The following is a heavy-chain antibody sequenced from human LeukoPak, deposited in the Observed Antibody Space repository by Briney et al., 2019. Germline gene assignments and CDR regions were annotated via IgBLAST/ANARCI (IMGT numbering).Heavy chain of an antibody. CDR1: GFTFSSYW. Sequence: GGSLRLSCAASGFTFSSYWMSWVRQAPGKGPEWVANIKQDESEIYYVDSVKGRFTISRDNPKNSLYLQMDSLRAEDTAVYYCVRDLGGNSFDYWGQGTLVTVSS. J-gene: IGHJ4*02. D-gene: IGHD4-23*01. V-gene: IGHV3-7*01. CDR3: VRDLGGNSFDY. CDR2: IKQDESEI.